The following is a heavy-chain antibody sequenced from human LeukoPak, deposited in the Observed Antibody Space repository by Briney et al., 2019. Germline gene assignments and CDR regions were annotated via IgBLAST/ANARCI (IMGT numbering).Heavy chain of an antibody. J-gene: IGHJ6*02. CDR2: ISAYNGNT. Sequence: ASVKVSCKASGYTFTSYGISWVRQAPGQGLEWMGWISAYNGNTNYAQKLQGRVTMTTDTSTSTAYMELRSLRSDDTAVYYCARLVLDLRYYYFFLRMDLWGQGTTVTVSS. CDR3: ARLVLDLRYYYFFLRMDL. V-gene: IGHV1-18*01. D-gene: IGHD3-10*01. CDR1: GYTFTSYG.